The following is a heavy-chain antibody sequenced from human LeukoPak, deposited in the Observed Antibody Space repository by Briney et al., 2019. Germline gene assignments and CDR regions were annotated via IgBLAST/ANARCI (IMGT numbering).Heavy chain of an antibody. CDR3: ARGHYWEWLRFACFDY. V-gene: IGHV4-34*01. CDR2: INHSGST. J-gene: IGHJ4*02. D-gene: IGHD5-12*01. CDR1: GGSFSGYY. Sequence: SETLSLTCAVYGGSFSGYYWSWIRQPPGKGLEWIGEINHSGSTNYNPSLKSRVTISVDTSKNQFSLKLSSVTAADTAVYYCARGHYWEWLRFACFDYWGQGTLVTVSS.